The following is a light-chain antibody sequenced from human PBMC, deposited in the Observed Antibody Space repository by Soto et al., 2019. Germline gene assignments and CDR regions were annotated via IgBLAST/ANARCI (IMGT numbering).Light chain of an antibody. CDR2: AAS. CDR3: QHYNTYPIT. Sequence: DIQMTQSPSSLSASVGDRVTITCRASQAISIYVAWFQQKPGKAPKSLIYAASSLRSGVPSKFSGSGSGTDFTLTISNLQPEDFATYYCQHYNTYPITFGQGTRLEI. J-gene: IGKJ5*01. V-gene: IGKV1-16*02. CDR1: QAISIY.